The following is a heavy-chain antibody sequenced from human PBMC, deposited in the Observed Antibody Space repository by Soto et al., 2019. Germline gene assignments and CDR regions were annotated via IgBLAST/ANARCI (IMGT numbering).Heavy chain of an antibody. CDR1: GFTFRTYN. V-gene: IGHV3-21*01. CDR3: ARQYPSSSRHFDH. CDR2: ISAGSSNI. Sequence: EVELVESGGGLVKPGGSLKLSCAASGFTFRTYNMIWVRQAPGKGLEWVSSISAGSSNIYYTPSVKGRFTICRDNAKNLLYLQINSLRAEDTAVYYCARQYPSSSRHFDHWGQGTLVIVSS. J-gene: IGHJ4*02. D-gene: IGHD6-6*01.